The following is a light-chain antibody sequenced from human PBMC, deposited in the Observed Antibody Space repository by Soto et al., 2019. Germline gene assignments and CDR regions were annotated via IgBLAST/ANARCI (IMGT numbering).Light chain of an antibody. CDR2: GAS. CDR1: QAIGTS. CDR3: QHTYSSPPT. Sequence: DIQMTQSPSSLSASVGDRVSMSCRASQAIGTSLNWYQQKSGKAPQVLFYGASTLHGGMPSRFSGMGSGTDFTLTITSLQPEDFATYFCQHTYSSPPTCGQGTKVETK. V-gene: IGKV1-39*01. J-gene: IGKJ1*01.